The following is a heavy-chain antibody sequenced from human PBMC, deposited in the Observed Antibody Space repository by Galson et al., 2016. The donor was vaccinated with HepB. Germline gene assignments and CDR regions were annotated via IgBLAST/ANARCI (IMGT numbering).Heavy chain of an antibody. CDR1: GGTFSSYA. D-gene: IGHD3-9*01. CDR3: ASGPQVDIYFDC. J-gene: IGHJ4*02. Sequence: SVNVSCKASGGTFSSYAISWVRLSPGQGLEWMRRILPIFGTANYAQKFQGRVTITADESTSTAYMELSSLRSEDTAVYYCASGPQVDIYFDCWGQGTLVTVSS. CDR2: ILPIFGTA. V-gene: IGHV1-69*13.